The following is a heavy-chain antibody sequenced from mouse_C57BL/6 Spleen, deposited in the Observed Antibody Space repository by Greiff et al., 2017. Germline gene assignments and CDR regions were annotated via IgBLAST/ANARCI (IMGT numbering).Heavy chain of an antibody. J-gene: IGHJ4*01. CDR1: GFNIKNTY. D-gene: IGHD1-1*01. Sequence: QQSVAELVRPGASVKLSCTASGFNIKNTYMHWVKQRPEQGLEWIGRIDPANGNTKYAPKFQGKATITADPSSNTAYLQLSSPTSEDTAIYYCASYCGSGHDAMDYWGQGTSVTVSA. V-gene: IGHV14-3*01. CDR3: ASYCGSGHDAMDY. CDR2: IDPANGNT.